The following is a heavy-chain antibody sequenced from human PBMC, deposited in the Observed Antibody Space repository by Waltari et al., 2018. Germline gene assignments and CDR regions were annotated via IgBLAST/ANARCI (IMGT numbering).Heavy chain of an antibody. D-gene: IGHD2-21*02. CDR2: IWYDGSNK. Sequence: QVQLVESGGGVVQPGRSLRLSCAASGFTFSSYGMHWVRQAPGKGLEWVAVIWYDGSNKYYADSVKGRFTISRDNSKNTLYLQMNSLRAEDTAVYYCARDRCGGDCYSGLDYWGQGTLVTVSS. CDR1: GFTFSSYG. V-gene: IGHV3-33*01. J-gene: IGHJ4*02. CDR3: ARDRCGGDCYSGLDY.